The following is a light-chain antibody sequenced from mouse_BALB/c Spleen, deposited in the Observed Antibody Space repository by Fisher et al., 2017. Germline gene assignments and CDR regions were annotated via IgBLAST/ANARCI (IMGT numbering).Light chain of an antibody. CDR1: SSVSY. CDR2: EIS. V-gene: IGKV4-86*01. Sequence: DIVMTQTTAITAASLGQKVTITCSASSSVSYMHWYQQKSGTSPKPWIYEISKLASGVPARFSGSGSGTSYSLTISRMEAEDAATYYCQQRSSYPYTFGGGTKLEIK. J-gene: IGKJ2*01. CDR3: QQRSSYPYT.